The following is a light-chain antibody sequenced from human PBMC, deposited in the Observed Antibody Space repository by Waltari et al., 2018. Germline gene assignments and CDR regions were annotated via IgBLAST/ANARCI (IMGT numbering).Light chain of an antibody. CDR1: QSVLYSSNNKNY. V-gene: IGKV4-1*01. J-gene: IGKJ1*01. Sequence: LAVSLGERATINCKSSQSVLYSSNNKNYLAWYQQKPGQPPKLLIYWASTRESGVPDRFSGSGSGTDFTLTISSLQAEDVAVYYCQQYYSTPKTFGQGTKVEIK. CDR2: WAS. CDR3: QQYYSTPKT.